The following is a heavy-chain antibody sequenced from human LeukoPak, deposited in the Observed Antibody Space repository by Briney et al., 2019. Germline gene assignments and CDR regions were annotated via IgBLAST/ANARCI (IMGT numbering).Heavy chain of an antibody. J-gene: IGHJ2*01. V-gene: IGHV4-59*01. CDR3: ARTPYYYGSGSRPRYFDL. D-gene: IGHD3-10*01. Sequence: PSETLSLTCTVSGGSISSYYWSWIRQPPGKGLEWIGYIYYSGSTNYNPSLKSRVTISVDTSKNQFSLKLSSVTAADTAGYYCARTPYYYGSGSRPRYFDLWGRGTLVTVSS. CDR2: IYYSGST. CDR1: GGSISSYY.